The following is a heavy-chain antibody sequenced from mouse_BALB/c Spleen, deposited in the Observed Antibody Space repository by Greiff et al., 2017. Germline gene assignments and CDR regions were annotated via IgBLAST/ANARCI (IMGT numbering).Heavy chain of an antibody. Sequence: DVKLQESGPGLVKPSQSLSLTCSVTGYSITSGYYWNWIRQFPGNKLEWMGYISYDGSNNYNPSLKNRISITRDTSKNQFFLKLNSVTTEDTATYYCARTPFTTVVATDYWGQGTTLTVSS. V-gene: IGHV3-6*02. J-gene: IGHJ2*01. D-gene: IGHD1-1*01. CDR1: GYSITSGYY. CDR2: ISYDGSN. CDR3: ARTPFTTVVATDY.